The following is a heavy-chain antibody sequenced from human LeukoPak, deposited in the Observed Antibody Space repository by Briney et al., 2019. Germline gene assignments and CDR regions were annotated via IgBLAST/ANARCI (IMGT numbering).Heavy chain of an antibody. V-gene: IGHV4-59*05. J-gene: IGHJ6*03. Sequence: SETLSLTCTVSGGSISSYYWSWIRQPPGKGLEWIGSIYYSGSTYYNPSLKSRVTISVDTSKNQFSLKLSSVTAADTAVYYCARHVEYSSSPYEYYYYYYMDVWGKGTTVTVSS. CDR1: GGSISSYY. D-gene: IGHD6-6*01. CDR3: ARHVEYSSSPYEYYYYYYMDV. CDR2: IYYSGST.